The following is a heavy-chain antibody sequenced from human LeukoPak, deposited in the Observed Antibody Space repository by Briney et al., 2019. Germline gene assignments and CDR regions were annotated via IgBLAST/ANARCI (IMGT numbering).Heavy chain of an antibody. CDR1: GFTFSSYA. V-gene: IGHV3-23*01. CDR3: AKDLRRGYSYGSFDY. J-gene: IGHJ4*02. D-gene: IGHD5-18*01. Sequence: VGSLRLSCAASGFTFSSYAMSWVRQAPGKGLKWGSAISGSGGSTYYADSVKGRFTISRDNSKNTLYLQMNSLRAEDTAVYYCAKDLRRGYSYGSFDYWGQGTLVTVSS. CDR2: ISGSGGST.